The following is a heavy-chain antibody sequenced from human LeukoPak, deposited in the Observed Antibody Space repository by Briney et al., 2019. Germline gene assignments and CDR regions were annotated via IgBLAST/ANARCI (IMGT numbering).Heavy chain of an antibody. CDR1: GGTFSSYA. D-gene: IGHD2-2*01. CDR2: IIPILDIA. J-gene: IGHJ6*03. Sequence: SVKVSCKASGGTFSSYAISWVRQAPGQGLEWMGRIIPILDIANYAQKFQGRVTITTDESTSTAYMELSSLRSEDTAVYYCARAGGYCSSTSCSYYYYYYMDVWGKGTTVTVSS. CDR3: ARAGGYCSSTSCSYYYYYYMDV. V-gene: IGHV1-69*04.